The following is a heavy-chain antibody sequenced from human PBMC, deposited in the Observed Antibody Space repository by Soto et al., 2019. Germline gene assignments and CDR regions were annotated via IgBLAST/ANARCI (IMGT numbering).Heavy chain of an antibody. D-gene: IGHD4-4*01. V-gene: IGHV1-69*02. CDR2: IIPILGIA. CDR1: GGTFSSYT. Sequence: GASVKVSCKASGGTFSSYTISWVRQAPGQGLEWMGRIIPILGIANYAQKFQGRVTITADKSTSTAYMELSSLRSEDTAVYYCARTTGPYSNYDLDSWFDPWGQGTLVTVSS. CDR3: ARTTGPYSNYDLDSWFDP. J-gene: IGHJ5*02.